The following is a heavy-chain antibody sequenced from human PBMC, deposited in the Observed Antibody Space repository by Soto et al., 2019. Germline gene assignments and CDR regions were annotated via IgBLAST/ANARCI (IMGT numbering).Heavy chain of an antibody. Sequence: GGSLRLSCAASGFTFSSYAMSWVRQAPGKGLGWVSAISGSGGSTYYADSVKGRFTISRDNSKNTLYLQMNSLRAEDTAVYYCAKVIHCSGGSCYGVYYYGMDVWGQGTTVTVSS. J-gene: IGHJ6*02. CDR1: GFTFSSYA. V-gene: IGHV3-23*01. CDR3: AKVIHCSGGSCYGVYYYGMDV. D-gene: IGHD2-15*01. CDR2: ISGSGGST.